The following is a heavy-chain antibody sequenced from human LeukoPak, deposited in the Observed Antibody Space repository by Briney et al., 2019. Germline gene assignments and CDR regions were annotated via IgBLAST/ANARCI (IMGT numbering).Heavy chain of an antibody. CDR2: ISGSGGST. Sequence: GSLRLSCAASGFTFSSYAMSWVRQAPGKGLEWVSAISGSGGSTYYADSVKGRFTISRDNSKNTLYLQMNSLRAEDTAVYYCAKEEAVAASYYYYYYMDVWGKGTTVTVSS. CDR3: AKEEAVAASYYYYYYMDV. CDR1: GFTFSSYA. J-gene: IGHJ6*03. D-gene: IGHD6-19*01. V-gene: IGHV3-23*01.